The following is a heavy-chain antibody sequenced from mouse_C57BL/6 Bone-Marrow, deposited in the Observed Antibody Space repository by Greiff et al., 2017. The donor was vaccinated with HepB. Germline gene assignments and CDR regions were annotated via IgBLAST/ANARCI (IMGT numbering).Heavy chain of an antibody. CDR1: GYTFTDYN. CDR2: INPNNGGT. CDR3: ARPTVVATRAMDY. Sequence: EVKLVESGPELVKPGASVKMSCKASGYTFTDYNMHWVKQSHGKSLEWIGYINPNNGGTSYNQKFKGKATLTVNKSSSTAYMELRSLTSEDSAVYYCARPTVVATRAMDYWGQGTSVTVSS. J-gene: IGHJ4*01. D-gene: IGHD1-1*01. V-gene: IGHV1-22*01.